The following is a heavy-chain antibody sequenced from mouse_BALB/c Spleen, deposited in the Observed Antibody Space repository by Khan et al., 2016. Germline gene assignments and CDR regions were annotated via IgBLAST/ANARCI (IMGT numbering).Heavy chain of an antibody. V-gene: IGHV14-3*02. CDR3: ARVTKAEGVGFDY. Sequence: VQLNQSGAELVKPGVSVKLSCTASGFNIKDTSMHWVKQRPEQGLEWIGMIDPSNGNTKYDPKFQGKATITADTSSNTAYLQLASLTSEDSAVYYCARVTKAEGVGFDYWGQGTLVTVSA. CDR2: IDPSNGNT. J-gene: IGHJ3*01. D-gene: IGHD1-3*01. CDR1: GFNIKDTS.